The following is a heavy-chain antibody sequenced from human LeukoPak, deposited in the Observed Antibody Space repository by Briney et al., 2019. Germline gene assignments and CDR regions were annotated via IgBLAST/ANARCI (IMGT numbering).Heavy chain of an antibody. Sequence: GGSLRLSCAASGFTFSSYSMNWVRQAPGKGLEWVSYISSSSSTIYYADSVKGRFTISRDNSKNTLYLQMNSLRAEDTAVYYCAKTTEPMSLDYWGQGTLVTVSS. D-gene: IGHD4-17*01. CDR3: AKTTEPMSLDY. CDR1: GFTFSSYS. CDR2: ISSSSSTI. V-gene: IGHV3-48*01. J-gene: IGHJ4*02.